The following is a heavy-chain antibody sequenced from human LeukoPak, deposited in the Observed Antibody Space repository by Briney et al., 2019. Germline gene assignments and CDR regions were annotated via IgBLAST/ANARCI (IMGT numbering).Heavy chain of an antibody. CDR2: ISGSGDST. J-gene: IGHJ4*02. D-gene: IGHD2-2*01. CDR1: GFTFSSYA. CDR3: ARVTDCSSTSCPYYFDY. Sequence: GGSLRLSCAASGFTFSSYAMSWVRQAPGKGLEWVSAISGSGDSTYYADSVKGRFTISRDNSKNTLYLQMNNLRAEDTAVYYCARVTDCSSTSCPYYFDYWGQGTLVTVSS. V-gene: IGHV3-23*01.